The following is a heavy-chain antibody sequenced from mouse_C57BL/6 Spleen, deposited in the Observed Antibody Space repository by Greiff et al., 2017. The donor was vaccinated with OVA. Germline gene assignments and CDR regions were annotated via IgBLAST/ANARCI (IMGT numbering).Heavy chain of an antibody. J-gene: IGHJ2*01. D-gene: IGHD1-1*01. Sequence: VQGVESGAELVKPGASVKISCKASGYAFSSYWMNWVKQRPGKGLEWIGQIYPGDGDTNYNGKFKGKATLTADKSSSTAYMQLSSLTSEDSAVYFCARRDYGRIDYWGQGTTLTVSS. CDR2: IYPGDGDT. CDR1: GYAFSSYW. V-gene: IGHV1-80*01. CDR3: ARRDYGRIDY.